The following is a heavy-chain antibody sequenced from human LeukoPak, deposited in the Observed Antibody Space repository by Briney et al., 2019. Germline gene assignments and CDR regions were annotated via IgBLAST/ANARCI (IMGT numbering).Heavy chain of an antibody. CDR3: ARGRYNSKADFDY. J-gene: IGHJ4*02. D-gene: IGHD3-16*02. CDR1: GDSISSSDYY. CDR2: IHSSGNI. Sequence: SETLSLTCTVSGDSISSSDYYWGWIRQPPGKGLEWIGSIHSSGNIYYDPSLKSRVTISLDTSNNQFSLRLFSVSAADTAVYYCARGRYNSKADFDYWGQGTLVTVSS. V-gene: IGHV4-39*07.